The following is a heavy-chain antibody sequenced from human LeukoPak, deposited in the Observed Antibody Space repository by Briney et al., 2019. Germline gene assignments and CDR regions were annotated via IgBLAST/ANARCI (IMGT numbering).Heavy chain of an antibody. J-gene: IGHJ4*02. V-gene: IGHV3-53*01. CDR2: LYSDGTT. D-gene: IGHD3-22*01. CDR1: GFTVSSNY. Sequence: GGSLRLSCATSGFTVSSNYMSWVRQAPGKRLEWVLVLYSDGTTYYADSVKGRFTISRDNSKNTLFLQMNNLRAEDTAVYYCARAAYDGNGYTANHDYWGQGTLVTVSS. CDR3: ARAAYDGNGYTANHDY.